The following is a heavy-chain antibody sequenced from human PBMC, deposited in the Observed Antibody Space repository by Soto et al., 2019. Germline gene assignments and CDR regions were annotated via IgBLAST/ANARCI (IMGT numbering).Heavy chain of an antibody. CDR3: ARDRLGSSGYYLDAFDI. V-gene: IGHV6-1*01. Sequence: LSQTLSLTCAISGDSVSSNSAAWSWIRQSPSRGLEWLGRTYYRSKWYNDYAVSVKSRITINSDTSKNQFSLQLKSVTPEDTAVYYCARDRLGSSGYYLDAFDIWGQGTMVTVSS. D-gene: IGHD3-22*01. CDR1: GDSVSSNSAA. J-gene: IGHJ3*02. CDR2: TYYRSKWYN.